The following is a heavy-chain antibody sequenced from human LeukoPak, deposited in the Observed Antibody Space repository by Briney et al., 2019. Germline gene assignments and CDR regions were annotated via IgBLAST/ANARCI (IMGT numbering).Heavy chain of an antibody. Sequence: ASVKVSCKASGYTFTNYGISWVRQAPGQGLEWMGWISANNGNRNYALKLQDRVSMTTDTSTSTAYMELRSLRFDDTAVYYCARDVQWLHYFDHWGQGTLVTVSS. D-gene: IGHD6-19*01. J-gene: IGHJ4*02. CDR3: ARDVQWLHYFDH. CDR2: ISANNGNR. CDR1: GYTFTNYG. V-gene: IGHV1-18*01.